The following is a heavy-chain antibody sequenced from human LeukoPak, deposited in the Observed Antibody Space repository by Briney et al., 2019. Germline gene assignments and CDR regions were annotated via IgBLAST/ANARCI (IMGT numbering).Heavy chain of an antibody. D-gene: IGHD3-16*01. Sequence: GGSLRLSCAASGFTFSSYAMSWVRQAPGKGLEWFSAISGSGGSTYYADSVKGRFTIPRDNAKNSLYLQMNSLRDEDTAVYYCARGLLGGGGGSFDYWGQGTLVTVSS. CDR1: GFTFSSYA. J-gene: IGHJ4*02. CDR3: ARGLLGGGGGSFDY. V-gene: IGHV3-23*01. CDR2: ISGSGGST.